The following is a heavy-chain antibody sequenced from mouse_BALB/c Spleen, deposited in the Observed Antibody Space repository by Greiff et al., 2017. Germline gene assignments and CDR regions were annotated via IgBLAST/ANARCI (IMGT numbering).Heavy chain of an antibody. D-gene: IGHD2-4*01. Sequence: VQLQQSGAELVRPGVSVKISCKGSGYTFTDYAMHWVKQSHAKSLEWIGVISTYYGDASYNQKFKGKATMTVDKSSSTAYMELARLTSEDSAIYYCARGVIYYDYGFAYWGQGTLVTVSA. CDR2: ISTYYGDA. CDR3: ARGVIYYDYGFAY. CDR1: GYTFTDYA. V-gene: IGHV1S137*01. J-gene: IGHJ3*01.